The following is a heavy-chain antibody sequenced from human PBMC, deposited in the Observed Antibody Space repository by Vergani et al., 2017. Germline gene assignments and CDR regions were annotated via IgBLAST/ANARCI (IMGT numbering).Heavy chain of an antibody. D-gene: IGHD1-26*01. Sequence: QVQLVQSGAEVKKPGSSVKVSCKASGGTFSSYAISWVRQAPGQGLEWMGGIIPIFGTANYAQKFQGRVTITADESTSTAYMELSSLRSEDTAVYYCARDGRYSGSYLLGAFDIWGPGTMGTVSS. J-gene: IGHJ3*02. V-gene: IGHV1-69*12. CDR1: GGTFSSYA. CDR2: IIPIFGTA. CDR3: ARDGRYSGSYLLGAFDI.